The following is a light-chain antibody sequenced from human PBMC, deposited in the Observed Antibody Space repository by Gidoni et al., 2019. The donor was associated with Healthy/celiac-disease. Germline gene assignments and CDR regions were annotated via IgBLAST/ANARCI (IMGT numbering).Light chain of an antibody. CDR3: QTWGTGVV. V-gene: IGLV4-69*01. Sequence: LTQSPSASASLGASVKLTCTLSSGHSSYAIAWHQQQPEKGPRYLMKLNSDGSHSKGDGLPDRFSGSSAGAERYLTISSLQSEDEADYYWQTWGTGVVFGGGTKLTVL. J-gene: IGLJ2*01. CDR2: LNSDGSH. CDR1: SGHSSYA.